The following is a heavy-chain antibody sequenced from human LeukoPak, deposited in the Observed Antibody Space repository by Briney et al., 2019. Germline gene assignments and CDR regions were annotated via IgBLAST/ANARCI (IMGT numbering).Heavy chain of an antibody. CDR1: GFTFENNW. D-gene: IGHD5-18*01. Sequence: PGGSLRLSCEASGFTFENNWMSWVRQVPRKGPEWVANIKQDGSVEHYLDSVKGRFTISRDNAKNALFLQMNGLIPEDTAVYYCARWAGVTDQWGQGTLVTVSS. J-gene: IGHJ4*02. CDR2: IKQDGSVE. CDR3: ARWAGVTDQ. V-gene: IGHV3-7*01.